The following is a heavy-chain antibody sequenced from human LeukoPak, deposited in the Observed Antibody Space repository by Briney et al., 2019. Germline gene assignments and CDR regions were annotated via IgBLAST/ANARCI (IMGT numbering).Heavy chain of an antibody. CDR1: GFTLSSYS. CDR3: ASAERYYDFWRASYYYYGMDV. CDR2: ISSSSSYI. Sequence: GGPLRLSCAASGFTLSSYSMNWVRQAPGKGLEWVSSISSSSSYIYYADSVKGRFTISRDNAKNSLYLQMNSLRAEDTAVYYCASAERYYDFWRASYYYYGMDVWGQGTTVTVSS. D-gene: IGHD3-3*01. V-gene: IGHV3-21*01. J-gene: IGHJ6*02.